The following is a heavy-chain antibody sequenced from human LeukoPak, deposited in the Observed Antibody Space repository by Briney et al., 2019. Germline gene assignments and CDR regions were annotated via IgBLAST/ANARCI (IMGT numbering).Heavy chain of an antibody. CDR2: INHSGST. D-gene: IGHD3-10*01. J-gene: IGHJ4*02. CDR3: ARGLFRPLRNGSGRATGSSDYIDY. CDR1: GGSFSGYY. V-gene: IGHV4-34*01. Sequence: SDPLSLTCAVDGGSFSGYYWSWIRQPPGKGVEWIGEINHSGSTNFNPPLKSRVAISVDTSKNQFSLKLSSVTAADTAVYYCARGLFRPLRNGSGRATGSSDYIDYWGQGTLVTVSS.